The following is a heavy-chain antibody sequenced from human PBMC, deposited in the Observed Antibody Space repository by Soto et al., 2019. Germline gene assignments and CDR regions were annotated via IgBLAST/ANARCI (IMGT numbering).Heavy chain of an antibody. D-gene: IGHD1-1*01. J-gene: IGHJ4*02. V-gene: IGHV1-8*01. CDR2: MNPNTGNS. Sequence: ASVKVSCKASGYTFTSYDIYWVRQATGQGLEWMGWMNPNTGNSGYAQKFQGRVTMTSDTSISTAHMELSSLRSEDTAVYYCARRAETNGWNGFGADKYYFDFWGQGTMVTVSS. CDR1: GYTFTSYD. CDR3: ARRAETNGWNGFGADKYYFDF.